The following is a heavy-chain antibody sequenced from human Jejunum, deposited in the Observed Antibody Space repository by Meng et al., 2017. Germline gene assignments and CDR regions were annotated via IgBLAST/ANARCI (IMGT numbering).Heavy chain of an antibody. V-gene: IGHV4-4*02. CDR3: ARLGYCSSTSCYPDY. D-gene: IGHD2-2*01. CDR2: IYHNGNT. J-gene: IGHJ4*02. CDR1: GGSISSSHW. Sequence: QVQLQESGPGLVKPSGTLSLTCAVSGGSISSSHWWSWVRQPPGKGLEWIGEIYHNGNTNYNPSLKSRVTISSDKSKNHFSLKLSSVTAADTAVYYCARLGYCSSTSCYPDYWGQGTLVTVSS.